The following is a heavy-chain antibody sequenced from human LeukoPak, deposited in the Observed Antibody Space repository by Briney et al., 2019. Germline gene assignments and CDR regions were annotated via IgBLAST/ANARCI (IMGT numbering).Heavy chain of an antibody. Sequence: GGSLRLSXAVSGFTFSSCTMNWVRQAPGKGLEWVSSITGSSTYIYYADSVKGRFTISRDNSKATLYLQMNSLRPDDTALYYCAKDLHGGYSSDYWGRGTLVTVSS. D-gene: IGHD3-22*01. CDR2: ITGSSTYI. CDR1: GFTFSSCT. V-gene: IGHV3-21*01. J-gene: IGHJ4*02. CDR3: AKDLHGGYSSDY.